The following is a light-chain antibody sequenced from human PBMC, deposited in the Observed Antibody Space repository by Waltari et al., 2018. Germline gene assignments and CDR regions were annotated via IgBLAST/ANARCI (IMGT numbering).Light chain of an antibody. Sequence: QSGLAQPASASGSPGQSITITCTGTSRDVGNYNLVSWYQQRPGKAPRLLIYEVTKRAPGTSDRFSASKSSNTASPSISGLQAQEDEADYYCCSYVCLGTYVFGTGTKVTV. J-gene: IGLJ1*01. CDR2: EVT. V-gene: IGLV2-23*02. CDR1: SRDVGNYNL. CDR3: CSYVCLGTYV.